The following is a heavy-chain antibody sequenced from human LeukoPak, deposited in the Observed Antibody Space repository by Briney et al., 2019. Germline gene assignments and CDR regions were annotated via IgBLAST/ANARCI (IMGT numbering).Heavy chain of an antibody. CDR1: GFTFSNYG. CDR2: VSASGGST. J-gene: IGHJ4*02. V-gene: IGHV3-23*01. D-gene: IGHD1-26*01. CDR3: AKDNDSWDSRRGSDS. Sequence: GGSLRLPCVASGFTFSNYGMSWVRQAPGKGLEWVSAVSASGGSTYYADSVKGRFTLSRDNSKSTLYLQLNSLRAEDTAVYYCAKDNDSWDSRRGSDSWGQGTLVIVSS.